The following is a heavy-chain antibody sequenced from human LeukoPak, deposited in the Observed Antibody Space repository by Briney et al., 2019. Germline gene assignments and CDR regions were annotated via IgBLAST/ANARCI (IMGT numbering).Heavy chain of an antibody. V-gene: IGHV5-51*01. Sequence: GESLKTSCKGPGYRFTSYWIGWVRQLPGKGLEWMGVTYPGDSDTRYSPSFQGQVTISADKSISTAYLQWSSLKASDTAMYYCAIPHYYDSSGYYYFDCGGQGSLVTVSS. CDR3: AIPHYYDSSGYYYFDC. CDR1: GYRFTSYW. D-gene: IGHD3-22*01. J-gene: IGHJ4*02. CDR2: TYPGDSDT.